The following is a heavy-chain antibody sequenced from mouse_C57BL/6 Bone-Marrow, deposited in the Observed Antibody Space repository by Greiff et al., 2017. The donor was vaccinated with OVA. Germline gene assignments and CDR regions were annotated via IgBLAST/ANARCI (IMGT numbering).Heavy chain of an antibody. D-gene: IGHD2-4*01. CDR1: GYTFTDYY. V-gene: IGHV1-26*01. CDR2: INPNNGGT. Sequence: EVQLQQSGPELVKPGASVKISCKASGYTFTDYYMNWVKQSHGKSLEWIGDINPNNGGTSYNQKFKGKATLTVDKSSSTAYMELRSLTSEDSAVYSCARRGLPWYFDVWGTGTTVTVSS. J-gene: IGHJ1*03. CDR3: ARRGLPWYFDV.